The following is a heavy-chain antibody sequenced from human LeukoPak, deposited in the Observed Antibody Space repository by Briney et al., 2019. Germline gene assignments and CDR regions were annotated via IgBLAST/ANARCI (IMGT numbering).Heavy chain of an antibody. CDR2: IIPIFGTA. D-gene: IGHD3-22*01. Sequence: SVKVSCKASGGTFSSYAISWVRQAPGQGLEWMGGIIPIFGTANYAQKFQGRVTITADESTSTAYMELSSLRSEDTAVYYCARGRGLLTTTEPFDYWGQGTLVTVSS. CDR1: GGTFSSYA. CDR3: ARGRGLLTTTEPFDY. J-gene: IGHJ4*02. V-gene: IGHV1-69*13.